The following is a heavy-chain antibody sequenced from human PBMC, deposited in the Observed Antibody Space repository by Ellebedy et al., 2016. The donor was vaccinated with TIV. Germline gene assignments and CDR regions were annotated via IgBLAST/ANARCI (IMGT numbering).Heavy chain of an antibody. CDR1: GGTFSNYA. CDR2: IIPILGVA. Sequence: AASVKVSCKASGGTFSNYAFNWVRQAPGQGLEWMGRIIPILGVAEYAQNFQGRVTFTAEKYTTTAYMELSSLRSEDTAVYYCARWGGSSGRFQGPYDYWGQGTLVAVSS. J-gene: IGHJ4*02. D-gene: IGHD1-26*01. CDR3: ARWGGSSGRFQGPYDY. V-gene: IGHV1-69*04.